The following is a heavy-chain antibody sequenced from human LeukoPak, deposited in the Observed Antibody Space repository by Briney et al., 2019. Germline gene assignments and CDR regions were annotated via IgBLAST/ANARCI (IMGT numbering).Heavy chain of an antibody. J-gene: IGHJ4*02. V-gene: IGHV3-43*01. CDR3: VKEGFGNYYSAYFDY. D-gene: IGHD1-26*01. CDR2: ISWDGGST. Sequence: AGSLRLSCAASGFTFDDYTMHWVRQAPGKGLGWVSLISWDGGSTYYADSVKGRFTISRDNSKNPLYLQMNGLRLEDTAVYYCVKEGFGNYYSAYFDYWGQGTLVTVSS. CDR1: GFTFDDYT.